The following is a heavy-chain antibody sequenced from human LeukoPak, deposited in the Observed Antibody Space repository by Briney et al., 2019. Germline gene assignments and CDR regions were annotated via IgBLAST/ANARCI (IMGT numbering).Heavy chain of an antibody. V-gene: IGHV3-74*01. CDR1: GFTFSSYW. CDR2: INSDGSST. J-gene: IGHJ4*02. CDR3: ARLLSGWNFYYFDY. D-gene: IGHD6-19*01. Sequence: PGGSLRLSCAASGFTFSSYWMHWVRQAPGKWLVWVSRINSDGSSTSYADSAKGRFTISRDNAKNTLYLQMNSLRAEDTAVYYCARLLSGWNFYYFDYWGQGTLVTVSS.